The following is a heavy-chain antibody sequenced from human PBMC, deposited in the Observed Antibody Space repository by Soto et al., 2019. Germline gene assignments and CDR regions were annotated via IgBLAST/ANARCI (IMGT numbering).Heavy chain of an antibody. CDR2: IIPILGIA. CDR1: GGTFSSYT. CDR3: ARDLGYYYDSSGYSY. Sequence: QVQLVQSGAEVKKPGSSVKVSCKASGGTFSSYTISWVRQAPGQGLEWMGRIIPILGIANYAQKFQGRVTITADKSTSKAYMELSSLRSEDTAVYYCARDLGYYYDSSGYSYWGQGTLVTVSS. D-gene: IGHD3-22*01. J-gene: IGHJ4*02. V-gene: IGHV1-69*08.